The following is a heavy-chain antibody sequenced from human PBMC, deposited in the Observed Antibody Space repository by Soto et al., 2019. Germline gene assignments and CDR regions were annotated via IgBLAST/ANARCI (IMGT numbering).Heavy chain of an antibody. CDR3: AGLERRSYYYYYMDV. J-gene: IGHJ6*03. D-gene: IGHD1-1*01. CDR2: INHSGST. CDR1: GGSFSGYY. V-gene: IGHV4-34*01. Sequence: SGTLSLTCAVYGGSFSGYYWSWIRQPPGKGLEWIGEINHSGSTNYNPSLKSRVTISVDTSKNQFSLKLSSVTAADTAVYYCAGLERRSYYYYYMDVWGKGTTVTVSS.